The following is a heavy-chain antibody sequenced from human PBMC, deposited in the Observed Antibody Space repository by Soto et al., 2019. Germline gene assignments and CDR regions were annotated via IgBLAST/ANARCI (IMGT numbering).Heavy chain of an antibody. CDR1: GGSISSSSYY. J-gene: IGHJ4*02. D-gene: IGHD3-3*01. Sequence: QLQLQESGPGLVKPSETLSLTCTVSGGSISSSSYYWGWIRQPPGKGLEWIGSIYYSGSTYYNPSLKSRVNISVDTSKNQFSLKLSSVTAADTAVYYCAGTYYDFWSGYDGYFDYWGQGPLVTVSS. V-gene: IGHV4-39*01. CDR2: IYYSGST. CDR3: AGTYYDFWSGYDGYFDY.